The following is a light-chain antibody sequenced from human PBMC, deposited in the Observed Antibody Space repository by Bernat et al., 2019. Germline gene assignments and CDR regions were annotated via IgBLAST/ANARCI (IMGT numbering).Light chain of an antibody. CDR2: DAF. J-gene: IGKJ2*01. V-gene: IGKV3-15*01. Sequence: VMTQSPAFLSVSPGERATLSCRAGQNVNINLAWYQQKPGQAPRLLIYDAFTRATGVPVRFSGSGSGTVFTLTISSLQSEDFAVYYCQQYSAWPRNTFGQGTKLEI. CDR3: QQYSAWPRNT. CDR1: QNVNIN.